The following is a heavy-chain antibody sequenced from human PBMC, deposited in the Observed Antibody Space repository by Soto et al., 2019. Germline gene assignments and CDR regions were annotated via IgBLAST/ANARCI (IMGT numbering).Heavy chain of an antibody. D-gene: IGHD3-10*01. J-gene: IGHJ6*02. CDR2: IIPIFGTA. CDR1: GGTFSSYA. CDR3: ARYYYGSGSYYYYYYGMDV. Sequence: SVKVSCKASGGTFSSYAISWVRQAPGQGLEWMGGIIPIFGTANYAQKFQGRVTITADKSTSTAYMELSSLRSEDTAVYYCARYYYGSGSYYYYYYGMDVWGQGTTVTVS. V-gene: IGHV1-69*06.